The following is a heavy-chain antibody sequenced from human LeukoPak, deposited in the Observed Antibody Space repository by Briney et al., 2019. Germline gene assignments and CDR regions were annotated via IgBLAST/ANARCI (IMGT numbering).Heavy chain of an antibody. V-gene: IGHV3-23*01. D-gene: IGHD3-22*01. CDR2: ISGSGGST. J-gene: IGHJ4*02. CDR1: GFTFNSYA. CDR3: AKSDYYDSSGYYKYYFDY. Sequence: GGSLRLSCAASGFTFNSYAMSWVRQAPGKGLEWVSAISGSGGSTYYADSVKGRFTISRDSSKNTLYLQMNSLRAEDTAVYYCAKSDYYDSSGYYKYYFDYWGQGTLVTVSS.